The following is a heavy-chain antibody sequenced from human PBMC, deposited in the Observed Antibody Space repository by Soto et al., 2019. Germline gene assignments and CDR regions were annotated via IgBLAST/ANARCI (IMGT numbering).Heavy chain of an antibody. Sequence: PSETLSLTCTVSGGSISSYYWTWIRQPPGKGLEWIGYIYYTGSTNYNPSLKSRVTISVDTSKNQFSLNLTSVTAADTAVYYCVRDRLYFGSGVNYYGMDVWGQGTTVTVSS. V-gene: IGHV4-59*01. CDR1: GGSISSYY. CDR3: VRDRLYFGSGVNYYGMDV. CDR2: IYYTGST. J-gene: IGHJ6*02. D-gene: IGHD1-26*01.